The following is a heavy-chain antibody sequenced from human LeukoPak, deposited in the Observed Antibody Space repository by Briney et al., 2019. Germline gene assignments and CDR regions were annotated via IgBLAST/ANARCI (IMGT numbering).Heavy chain of an antibody. D-gene: IGHD3-22*01. CDR1: GFTFSSYA. CDR3: TRDLRGYYDSSGFQH. CDR2: IRSKAHGGTT. Sequence: PGGSLRLSCAASGFTFSSYAMSWFRQAPGRGLEWVGFIRSKAHGGTTEYAASVKGRFTISRDDSKSIAYLQMNSLKTEDTAVYYCTRDLRGYYDSSGFQHWGQGTLVTVSS. J-gene: IGHJ1*01. V-gene: IGHV3-49*03.